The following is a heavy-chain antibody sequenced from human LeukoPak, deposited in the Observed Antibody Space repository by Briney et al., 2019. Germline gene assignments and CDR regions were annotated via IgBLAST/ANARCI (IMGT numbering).Heavy chain of an antibody. J-gene: IGHJ4*02. Sequence: PGGSLRLSCTASGFAFSTYWMFWVRQAPGRGLVWVSQINPEGASTTYGDPAKGRLTASRDNAKNALHLQRNSLRVDDTAVYYCARGTAITAGIDFWGQGTLVTVSS. CDR2: INPEGAST. V-gene: IGHV3-74*01. D-gene: IGHD6-19*01. CDR1: GFAFSTYW. CDR3: ARGTAITAGIDF.